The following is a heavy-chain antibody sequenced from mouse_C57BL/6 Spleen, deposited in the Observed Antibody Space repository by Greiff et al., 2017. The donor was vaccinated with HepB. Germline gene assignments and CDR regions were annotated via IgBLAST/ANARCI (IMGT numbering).Heavy chain of an antibody. J-gene: IGHJ4*01. Sequence: VQLQQSGAELVRPGASVKLSCKASGYTFTDYYINWVKQRPGQGLEWIARIYPGSGNTYYNEKFKGKATLTAEKSSSTAYMQLSSLTSEDSAVYFCARFDYDTAMDYWGQGTSVTVSS. CDR2: IYPGSGNT. V-gene: IGHV1-76*01. D-gene: IGHD2-4*01. CDR1: GYTFTDYY. CDR3: ARFDYDTAMDY.